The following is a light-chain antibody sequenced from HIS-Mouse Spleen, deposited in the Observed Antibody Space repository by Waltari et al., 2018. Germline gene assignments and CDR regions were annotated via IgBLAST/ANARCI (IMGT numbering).Light chain of an antibody. CDR3: QAWDSSTVV. J-gene: IGLJ2*01. Sequence: SYELTQPPSVSVSPGQTASITCSGDKSGYIYACWYQQKPGQSPVLVIYQDSKRPSGIPERFSGSNSGNTATLTISGTQAMDEADYYCQAWDSSTVVFGGGTKLTVL. CDR2: QDS. V-gene: IGLV3-1*01. CDR1: KSGYIY.